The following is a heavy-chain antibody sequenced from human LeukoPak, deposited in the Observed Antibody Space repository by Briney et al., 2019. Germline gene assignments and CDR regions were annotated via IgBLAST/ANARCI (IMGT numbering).Heavy chain of an antibody. J-gene: IGHJ4*02. CDR2: LIPVFGTT. CDR3: ARGKSGYDYGLDH. D-gene: IGHD5-12*01. CDR1: GFTFTAYF. Sequence: ASVKVSCKASGFTFTAYFIHWVRQAPGQGLEWVGGLIPVFGTTNYAEKFQGRVTITTDESTRTSYMELRSLKSDDTAVYYCARGKSGYDYGLDHWGQGILVIVSS. V-gene: IGHV1-69*05.